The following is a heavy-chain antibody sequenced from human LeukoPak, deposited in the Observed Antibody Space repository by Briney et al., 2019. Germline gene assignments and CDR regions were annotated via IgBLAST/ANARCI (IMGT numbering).Heavy chain of an antibody. V-gene: IGHV3-23*01. Sequence: PGGSLRLSCAASGFAFSSHAMTWVRQAPGKGLEWVSSISGSAEKTYYADSVKGRFTISRDNSKSTLYLQMNSLRAEDTAIYYCAKGRSSSSPRIDYWGQGTLVTVSS. CDR2: ISGSAEKT. CDR3: AKGRSSSSPRIDY. D-gene: IGHD6-13*01. CDR1: GFAFSSHA. J-gene: IGHJ4*02.